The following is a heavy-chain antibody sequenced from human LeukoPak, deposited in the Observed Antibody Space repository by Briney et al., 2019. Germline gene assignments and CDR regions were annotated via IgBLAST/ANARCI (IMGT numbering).Heavy chain of an antibody. D-gene: IGHD2-2*01. CDR3: ARQRAYCSSTSCHHFDY. V-gene: IGHV4-4*07. Sequence: SETLSLTCTVSGGSISSYYWSWIRQPAGKGLEWIGRIYTSGSTSYNPSLKSRVTMSVDTSKNQFSLKLSSVTAADTAVYYCARQRAYCSSTSCHHFDYWGQGTLVTVSS. CDR2: IYTSGST. J-gene: IGHJ4*02. CDR1: GGSISSYY.